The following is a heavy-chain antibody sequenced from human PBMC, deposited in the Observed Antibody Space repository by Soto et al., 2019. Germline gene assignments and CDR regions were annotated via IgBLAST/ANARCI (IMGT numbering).Heavy chain of an antibody. D-gene: IGHD2-2*01. CDR3: AKDGCSSTSCYHFDS. V-gene: IGHV3-23*01. CDR2: ISDSGGTA. J-gene: IGHJ4*02. Sequence: VQLLESGGGLVLPGESLRLSCAASGFTFSTYAMSWVRQAPGKGLEWVSAISDSGGTAFHADPVKGRFTISRENSKSTLYLQMSGLRAEDTAVYYCAKDGCSSTSCYHFDSWGQGTLVTVSS. CDR1: GFTFSTYA.